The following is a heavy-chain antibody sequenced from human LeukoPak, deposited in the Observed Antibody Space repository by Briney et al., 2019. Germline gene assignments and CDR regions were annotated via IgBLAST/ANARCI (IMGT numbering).Heavy chain of an antibody. CDR2: ITSDGNPI. D-gene: IGHD6-6*01. Sequence: GGSLRLSCAASGFTFSDYYLSWIRQAPGKGLEWVSYITSDGNPIYYADSVKGRFTISRDNAQNSLYLQKNSLRADDTSVYYCVRDWWGPDVAARSNWCDPWGEGTLVTVFS. CDR1: GFTFSDYY. V-gene: IGHV3-11*04. CDR3: VRDWWGPDVAARSNWCDP. J-gene: IGHJ5*02.